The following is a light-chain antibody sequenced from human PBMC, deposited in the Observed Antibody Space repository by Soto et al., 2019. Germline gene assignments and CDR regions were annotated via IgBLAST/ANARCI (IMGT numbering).Light chain of an antibody. CDR2: GNI. CDR3: QSSDSRLSGVV. CDR1: RSNIGAGYD. J-gene: IGLJ2*01. V-gene: IGLV1-40*01. Sequence: QSVLTQPPSVSGAPGQRVTISCTGSRSNIGAGYDVHWYQQLPGTAPKLLIYGNINRPSGVPDRFSGSKSGTTASLAITGLQAEDEADYYCQSSDSRLSGVVFGGGTKLTVL.